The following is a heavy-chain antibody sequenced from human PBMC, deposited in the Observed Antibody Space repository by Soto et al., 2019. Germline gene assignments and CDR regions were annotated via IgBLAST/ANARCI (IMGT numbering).Heavy chain of an antibody. Sequence: PSETLSLTCTVSGASITNDDFFWSWVRQHPDKGLEWLAYITYGGSIYYNPSLRSRLSVSIDKSKSQFSLNVRSVTAADTAVYFCAKMEQTPLWLLVQNWGQGTPVTVSS. V-gene: IGHV4-31*03. J-gene: IGHJ4*02. CDR2: ITYGGSI. CDR3: AKMEQTPLWLLVQN. CDR1: GASITNDDFF. D-gene: IGHD3-9*01.